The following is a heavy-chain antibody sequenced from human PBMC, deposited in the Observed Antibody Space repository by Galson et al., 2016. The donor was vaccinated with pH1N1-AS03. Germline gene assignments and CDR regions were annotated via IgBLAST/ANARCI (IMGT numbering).Heavy chain of an antibody. V-gene: IGHV3-15*01. CDR1: GLIFKNTW. CDR2: IQSKFNGGAI. J-gene: IGHJ5*01. D-gene: IGHD1-26*01. Sequence: SLRLSCAVSGLIFKNTWMSWVRQAPGMGLEWVGRIQSKFNGGAIDYAAAVTGRFTISRDDSQNTLYLQMNNLKTEDTGLYYCATDSRGGSYYGVSWGHGTRVTVSS. CDR3: ATDSRGGSYYGVS.